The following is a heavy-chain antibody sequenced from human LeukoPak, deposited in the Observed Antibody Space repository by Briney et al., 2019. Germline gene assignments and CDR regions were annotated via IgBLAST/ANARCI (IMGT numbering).Heavy chain of an antibody. J-gene: IGHJ4*02. V-gene: IGHV3-21*04. CDR1: GFTFSSYS. D-gene: IGHD4-17*01. CDR2: ISSSSSYI. Sequence: GGSLRLSCAASGFTFSSYSMNWVRQAPGKGLEWVSSISSSSSYIYYADSVKGRFTISRDNSKNTLYLQMNSLRAEDTAVYYCAKDKDGDRYPFDYWGQGTLVTVSS. CDR3: AKDKDGDRYPFDY.